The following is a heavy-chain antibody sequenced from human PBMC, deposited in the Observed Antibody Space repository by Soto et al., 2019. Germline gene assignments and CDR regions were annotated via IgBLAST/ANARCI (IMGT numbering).Heavy chain of an antibody. D-gene: IGHD6-19*01. J-gene: IGHJ5*02. CDR3: ARAYSSGWSSLNWCDN. CDR1: GGSFSGYY. Sequence: SETLSLTCAVYGGSFSGYYWSWIRQPPGKGLEWIGEINHSGSKYYNPSLKSRVNISVETSKNQLSLKLSSVTAADTAVYYCARAYSSGWSSLNWCDNWGQGNPVT. CDR2: INHSGSK. V-gene: IGHV4-34*01.